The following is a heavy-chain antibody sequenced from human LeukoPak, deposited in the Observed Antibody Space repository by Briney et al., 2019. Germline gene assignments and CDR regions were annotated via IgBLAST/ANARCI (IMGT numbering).Heavy chain of an antibody. CDR1: GGSISSYY. V-gene: IGHV4-59*08. Sequence: SETLSLTCTVSGGSISSYYWSWIRQPPGKGLEWIGYIYYSGSTNYNPSLKSRVTISVDTSKNQFSLKLSSVTAADTAVYYCARLGNYGIYYSDYWGQEPWSPSPQ. J-gene: IGHJ4*01. D-gene: IGHD4-11*01. CDR2: IYYSGST. CDR3: ARLGNYGIYYSDY.